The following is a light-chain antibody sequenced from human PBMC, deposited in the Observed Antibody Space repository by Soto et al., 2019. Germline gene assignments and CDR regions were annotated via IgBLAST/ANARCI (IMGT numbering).Light chain of an antibody. J-gene: IGKJ1*01. V-gene: IGKV3-11*01. Sequence: EIVLTQSPTTLSLSPGEGATLSCRASQSVSSYLAWYQQKPGQAPRLLIYDASNRATGIPARFSGSGSGTDFTLIISSLEPEDFAVYYCQQRSNWPVTFGLGTKVEV. CDR2: DAS. CDR3: QQRSNWPVT. CDR1: QSVSSY.